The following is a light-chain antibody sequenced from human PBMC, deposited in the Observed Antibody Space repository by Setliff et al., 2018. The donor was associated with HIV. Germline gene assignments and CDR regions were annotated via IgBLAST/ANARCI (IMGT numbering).Light chain of an antibody. CDR2: DVS. CDR1: SSDIGGYNY. V-gene: IGLV2-14*03. CDR3: SSYTGSGTYV. Sequence: HSVLTQPASVSGSPGQSITISCTGTSSDIGGYNYVSWYRQHPGKAPKLMIYDVSNRPSGVSIRFSASKSGSTASLTISGLQPEDEADYYCSSYTGSGTYVFGTGTKVTVL. J-gene: IGLJ1*01.